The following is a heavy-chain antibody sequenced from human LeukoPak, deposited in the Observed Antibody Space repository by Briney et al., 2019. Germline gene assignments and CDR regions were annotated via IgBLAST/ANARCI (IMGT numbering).Heavy chain of an antibody. D-gene: IGHD6-6*01. CDR3: AKDSTVGELVRGFYYYMDV. V-gene: IGHV3-23*01. Sequence: GGSLRLSCAASGITFGSYAMSWVRQAPGKGLEWISVISGSGADTYYADSVKGRFTISRDNSKNRLYLQMDSLRAEDTAIYYCAKDSTVGELVRGFYYYMDVWGKGTTVTVSS. CDR2: ISGSGADT. J-gene: IGHJ6*03. CDR1: GITFGSYA.